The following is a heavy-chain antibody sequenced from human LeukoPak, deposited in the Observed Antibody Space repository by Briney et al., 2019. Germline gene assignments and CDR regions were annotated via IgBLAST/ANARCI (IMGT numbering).Heavy chain of an antibody. J-gene: IGHJ5*02. V-gene: IGHV4-59*11. D-gene: IGHD3-10*01. CDR2: IFYSGST. CDR1: GVSISSHF. CDR3: ARDRAPVTMIRGAPGGFDP. Sequence: SETLSLTCTVSGVSISSHFWSWFRQPPGKGLEGIGDIFYSGSTNYNPSLKSRVTISVDASKNQFSLKLTSVSAADTAVYYCARDRAPVTMIRGAPGGFDPWGQGTLVTVSS.